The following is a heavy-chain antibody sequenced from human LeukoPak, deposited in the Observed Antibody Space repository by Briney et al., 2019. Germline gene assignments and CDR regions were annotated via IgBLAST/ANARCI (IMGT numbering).Heavy chain of an antibody. D-gene: IGHD3-3*01. CDR3: AKDFWSGYYVGYFDY. J-gene: IGHJ4*02. CDR1: GFTFSSYA. V-gene: IGHV3-23*01. CDR2: ISGSGGST. Sequence: GGSLRLSCAASGFTFSSYAMSWVRQAPGKGLEWVSAISGSGGSTYYADSVKGRFTISRDNSKDTLYLQMNSLRAEDTAVYYCAKDFWSGYYVGYFDYWGQGTLVTVSS.